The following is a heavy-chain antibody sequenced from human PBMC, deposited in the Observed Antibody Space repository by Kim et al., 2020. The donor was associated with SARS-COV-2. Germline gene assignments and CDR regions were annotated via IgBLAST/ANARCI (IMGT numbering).Heavy chain of an antibody. CDR1: GGSISSGGYY. V-gene: IGHV4-31*03. J-gene: IGHJ5*02. D-gene: IGHD5-12*01. Sequence: SETLSLTCTVSGGSISSGGYYWSWIRQHPGKGLEWIGYIYYSGSTYYNPSLKSRVTISVDTSKNQFSLKLSSVTAADTAVYYCARDNRDGYLNWFDPWGQGTLVTVSS. CDR2: IYYSGST. CDR3: ARDNRDGYLNWFDP.